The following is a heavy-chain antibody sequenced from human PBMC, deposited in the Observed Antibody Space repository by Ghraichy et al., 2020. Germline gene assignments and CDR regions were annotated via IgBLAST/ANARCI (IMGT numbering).Heavy chain of an antibody. V-gene: IGHV4-59*01. CDR2: IYYSGST. CDR3: ARVRVVVAATGFWFDP. Sequence: SETLSLTCTVSGGSISSYYWSWIRQPPGKGLEWIGYIYYSGSTNYNPSLKSRVTISVDTSKNQFSLKLSSVTAADTAVYYCARVRVVVAATGFWFDPWGQGTLVTVSS. J-gene: IGHJ5*02. CDR1: GGSISSYY. D-gene: IGHD2-15*01.